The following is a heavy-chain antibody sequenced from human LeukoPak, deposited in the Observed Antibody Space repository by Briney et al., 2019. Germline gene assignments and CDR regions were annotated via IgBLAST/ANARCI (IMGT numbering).Heavy chain of an antibody. CDR1: GGSISSGSYY. CDR3: ARDHSSSSFYYYYMDV. J-gene: IGHJ6*03. Sequence: PSETLSLTCTVSGGSISSGSYYWSWIRQPAGKGLEWIGRIYTSGSTNYNPSLKSRVTISVDTSKNQFSLKLSSVTAADTAVYYCARDHSSSSFYYYYMDVWGKGTTVTVSS. D-gene: IGHD6-6*01. CDR2: IYTSGST. V-gene: IGHV4-61*02.